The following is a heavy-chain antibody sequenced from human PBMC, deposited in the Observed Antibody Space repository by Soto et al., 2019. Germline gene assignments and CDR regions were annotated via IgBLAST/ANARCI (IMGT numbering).Heavy chain of an antibody. Sequence: SETLSLTCTVSGGSISSYYWSWIRQPPGKGLEWIGYIYYSGSTNYNPSLKSRVTISVDKSKNQFSLKLSSVTAADTAVYYCAIRTTVTTRLGYWGQGTLVTVSS. CDR2: IYYSGST. J-gene: IGHJ4*02. CDR1: GGSISSYY. D-gene: IGHD4-17*01. V-gene: IGHV4-59*12. CDR3: AIRTTVTTRLGY.